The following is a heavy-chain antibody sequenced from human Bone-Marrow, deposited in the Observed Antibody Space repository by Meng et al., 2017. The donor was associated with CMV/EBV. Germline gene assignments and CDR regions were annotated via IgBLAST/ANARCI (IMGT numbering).Heavy chain of an antibody. D-gene: IGHD6-19*01. CDR2: ISAGGAST. V-gene: IGHV3-23*01. J-gene: IGHJ6*02. CDR3: AKTSGRRV. CDR1: GFTFNSNA. Sequence: GGSLRLSCAASGFTFNSNAMSWVRQAPGKGLEGVSVISAGGASTHYGDSVKGRFTISRDNSKNTLYLQKSSLRAEDTGVYYCAKTSGRRVWGQGTTVTVSS.